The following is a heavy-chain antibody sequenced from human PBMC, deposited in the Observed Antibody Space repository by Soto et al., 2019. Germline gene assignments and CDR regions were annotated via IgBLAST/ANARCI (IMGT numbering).Heavy chain of an antibody. Sequence: ASVKVSCKASGYTFTSYYMHWVRQAPGQGLEWMGIINPSGGSTSYAQKFQGRVTMTRDTSTSTVYMELSSLRSEDTAMYFCARDGTLYDSRAYYYLYWGQGTLVTVSS. CDR1: GYTFTSYY. CDR3: ARDGTLYDSRAYYYLY. V-gene: IGHV1-46*01. J-gene: IGHJ4*02. D-gene: IGHD3-22*01. CDR2: INPSGGST.